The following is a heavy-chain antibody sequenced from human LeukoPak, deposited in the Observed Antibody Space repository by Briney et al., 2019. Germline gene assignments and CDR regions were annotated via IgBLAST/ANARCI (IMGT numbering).Heavy chain of an antibody. V-gene: IGHV4-38-2*01. Sequence: SSETLSLTCAVSGYSISSGYYWGGSRQPPEKRVEFIGSSYHSGGTSYNPSLKCRLTISGGKSKNELSLKLSSVTAEDKTGYYCASRHYYYGSVSYQGGQFDPWGQGTLVTVSS. CDR2: SYHSGGT. CDR1: GYSISSGYY. CDR3: ASRHYYYGSVSYQGGQFDP. D-gene: IGHD3-10*01. J-gene: IGHJ5*02.